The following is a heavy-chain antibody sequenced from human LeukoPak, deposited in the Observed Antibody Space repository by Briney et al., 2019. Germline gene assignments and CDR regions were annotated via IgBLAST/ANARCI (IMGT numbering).Heavy chain of an antibody. CDR1: DGSISSNSYY. J-gene: IGHJ6*03. CDR3: ARTTYSSSSGGYYYYYMDV. D-gene: IGHD6-6*01. CDR2: ISYSGRT. V-gene: IGHV4-39*01. Sequence: SETLSLTCTVSDGSISSNSYYWGWIRQPPWKGLEWIGSISYSGRTYYNPSLESRVTISVDASKNQFSLKLSSVTAADTAVYYCARTTYSSSSGGYYYYYMDVWGKGTTVTVSS.